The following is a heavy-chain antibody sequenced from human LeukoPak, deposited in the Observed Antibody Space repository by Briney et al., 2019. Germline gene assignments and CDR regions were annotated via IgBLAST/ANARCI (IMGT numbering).Heavy chain of an antibody. J-gene: IGHJ6*03. CDR2: IYHSGST. CDR3: ASFYCSGGSCYQYYYYYYMDV. D-gene: IGHD2-15*01. Sequence: PSETLSLTCTVSGYSISSGYHWGWIRQPPGKGLEWIGSIYHSGSTYSNPSLRSRVTISVDTSKNQFSLKLSSVTAADTAVYYCASFYCSGGSCYQYYYYYYMDVWGKGTTVTISS. CDR1: GYSISSGYH. V-gene: IGHV4-38-2*02.